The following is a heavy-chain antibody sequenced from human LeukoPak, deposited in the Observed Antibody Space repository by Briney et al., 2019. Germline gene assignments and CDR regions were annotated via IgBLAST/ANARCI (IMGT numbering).Heavy chain of an antibody. CDR3: ASGITVTTAWFDP. CDR1: GGSFSSYY. V-gene: IGHV4-34*01. J-gene: IGHJ5*02. CDR2: INHSGST. Sequence: SETLSLTCAVYGGSFSSYYWSWIRQPPGKGLEWLGEINHSGSTNYNPSLKSRVTISVDTSKNQFSLKLSSVTAADTAVYYCASGITVTTAWFDPWGQGTLVTVSS. D-gene: IGHD4-17*01.